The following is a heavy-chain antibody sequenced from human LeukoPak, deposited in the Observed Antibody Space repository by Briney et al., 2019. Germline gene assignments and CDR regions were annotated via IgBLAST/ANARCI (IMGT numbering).Heavy chain of an antibody. J-gene: IGHJ4*02. Sequence: PSETLSLTCTVSGGSISSYYWSWIRQPPGKGLEWIGYINYSGSTYYNPSLKSRVTISVDTSKNQFSLKLSSVTAADTAVYYCARDVRGNGWYLYWGQGTLVTVSS. CDR3: ARDVRGNGWYLY. V-gene: IGHV4-59*01. CDR1: GGSISSYY. D-gene: IGHD6-19*01. CDR2: INYSGST.